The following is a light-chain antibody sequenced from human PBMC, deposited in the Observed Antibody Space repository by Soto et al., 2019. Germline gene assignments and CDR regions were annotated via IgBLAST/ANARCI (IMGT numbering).Light chain of an antibody. CDR2: GVT. J-gene: IGLJ1*01. V-gene: IGLV2-14*03. Sequence: QSVLTQATSVSGSPGQSITISCTGNHNDIGTYDYVSWYQQHPGRAPRLLIHGVTTRPSGISGRFSASKSGLTASLTISGLQPDVVSYYYCSSFPSTRTYVFCPGTNV. CDR3: SSFPSTRTYV. CDR1: HNDIGTYDY.